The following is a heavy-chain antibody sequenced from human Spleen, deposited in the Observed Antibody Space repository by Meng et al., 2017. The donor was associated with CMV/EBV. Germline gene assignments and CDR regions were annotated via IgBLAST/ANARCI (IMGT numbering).Heavy chain of an antibody. J-gene: IGHJ6*02. CDR2: INADGSTT. CDR3: AKDMDSFYYDSSGYCMDV. V-gene: IGHV3-74*01. D-gene: IGHD3-22*01. CDR1: GFTFSSYW. Sequence: GESLKISCAASGFTFSSYWMHWVRQAPGKGLVWVSRINADGSTTNYADSVKGRFTISRDNGKNTLYLQMNSLRAEDTAVYYCAKDMDSFYYDSSGYCMDVWGQGTTVTVSS.